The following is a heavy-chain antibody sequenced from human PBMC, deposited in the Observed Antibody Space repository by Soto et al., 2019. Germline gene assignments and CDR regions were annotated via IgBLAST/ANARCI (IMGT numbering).Heavy chain of an antibody. Sequence: QVQLVQSGAEVKKPGSSVSVSCKSSRGTFTTDAISWVRQAPGQGLEWMGVIIPVFGPPIYAQTFQGRVSITADESTSTANLELRNLSSEDTAVYYCARGGHNSGWYRTFDSWGQGTLVTVSS. V-gene: IGHV1-69*01. CDR3: ARGGHNSGWYRTFDS. CDR2: IIPVFGPP. CDR1: RGTFTTDA. D-gene: IGHD6-13*01. J-gene: IGHJ4*02.